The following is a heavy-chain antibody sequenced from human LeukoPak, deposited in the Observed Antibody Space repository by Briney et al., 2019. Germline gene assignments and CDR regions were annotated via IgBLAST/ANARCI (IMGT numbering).Heavy chain of an antibody. CDR1: GGSFSGYY. J-gene: IGHJ1*01. CDR2: INHSGST. V-gene: IGHV4-34*01. D-gene: IGHD2-8*02. CDR3: VGRSTYSTGYIEDH. Sequence: SETLSLTCAVYGGSFSGYYWSWIRQPPGKGLEWIGEINHSGSTKYNPSLRSRVTMSVDTSKNQFSLKLSSVTAADTAVYYCVGRSTYSTGYIEDHWGQGTLVTVSS.